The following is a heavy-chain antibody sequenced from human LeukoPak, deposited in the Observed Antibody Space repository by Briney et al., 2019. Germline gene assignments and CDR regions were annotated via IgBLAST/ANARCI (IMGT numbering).Heavy chain of an antibody. D-gene: IGHD3-22*01. CDR1: GGSISSYY. Sequence: SETLSLTCTVSGGSISSYYWSWIRQPAGKGLEWIGRIYTSGSTNYNPSLKSRVTMSVDTSNNQFSLKLSSVTAADTAVYYCARPLRITMIVVDDRGRYAFDIWGQGTMVTVSS. V-gene: IGHV4-4*07. J-gene: IGHJ3*02. CDR3: ARPLRITMIVVDDRGRYAFDI. CDR2: IYTSGST.